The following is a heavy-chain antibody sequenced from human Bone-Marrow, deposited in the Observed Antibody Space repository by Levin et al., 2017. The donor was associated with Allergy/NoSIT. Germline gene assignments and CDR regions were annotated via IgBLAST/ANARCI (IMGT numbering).Heavy chain of an antibody. Sequence: SQTLSLTCAVSGGSIRSGGYSWSWIRQPPGKGLEWIGYIYHSGSTYYSPSLKSRVTISADWSKNQFSLDLGSVIAADTAVYYCARGGYCGGDCYSSFDSWGQGTLVTVSS. J-gene: IGHJ4*02. V-gene: IGHV4-30-2*01. CDR1: GGSIRSGGYS. CDR3: ARGGYCGGDCYSSFDS. CDR2: IYHSGST. D-gene: IGHD2-21*02.